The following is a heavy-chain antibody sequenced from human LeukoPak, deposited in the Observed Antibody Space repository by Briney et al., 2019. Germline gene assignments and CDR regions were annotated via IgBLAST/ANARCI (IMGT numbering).Heavy chain of an antibody. CDR1: GGSISSGGYY. V-gene: IGHV4-31*03. Sequence: PSETLSLTCTVSGGSISSGGYYWSWIRQHPGKGLEWIGYIYYSGSTYYNPSLKSRVTISVDTSKNQFSLKLSSVTAADTAVYYCARGPRGYYYYDSSGYCDYWGQGTLVTVSS. CDR2: IYYSGST. D-gene: IGHD3-22*01. CDR3: ARGPRGYYYYDSSGYCDY. J-gene: IGHJ4*02.